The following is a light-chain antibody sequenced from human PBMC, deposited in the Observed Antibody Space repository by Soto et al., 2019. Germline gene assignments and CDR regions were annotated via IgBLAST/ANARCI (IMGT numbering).Light chain of an antibody. CDR1: QSLLHTNAYDY. J-gene: IGKJ5*01. CDR2: LSS. V-gene: IGKV2-28*01. Sequence: SLSVTPGEPASISCRSSQSLLHTNAYDYLDWYLQKPGQSPQLLIYLSSYRASGVPDRFSGSGSGTEFTLRISRVEAEDVVVYYCMHSVLLPVTSCQVTLLEVK. CDR3: MHSVLLPVT.